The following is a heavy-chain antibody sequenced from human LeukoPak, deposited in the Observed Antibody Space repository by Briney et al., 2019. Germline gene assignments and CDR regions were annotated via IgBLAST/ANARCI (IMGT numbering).Heavy chain of an antibody. D-gene: IGHD5-18*01. J-gene: IGHJ5*02. Sequence: SETLSLTCTVSGGSFSSGSYYWSWIRQPPGKGLEWVGYMYHTGRTNYNPSLKSRVTISVDTSKNQFSLKLTSVTAADTAVYFCAREIDVDTTLVDDNWFDPWGQGTLVTVSS. V-gene: IGHV4-61*01. CDR1: GGSFSSGSYY. CDR3: AREIDVDTTLVDDNWFDP. CDR2: MYHTGRT.